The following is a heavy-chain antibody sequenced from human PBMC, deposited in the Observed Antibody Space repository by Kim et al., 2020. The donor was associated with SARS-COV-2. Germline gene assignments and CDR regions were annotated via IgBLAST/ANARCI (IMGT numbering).Heavy chain of an antibody. J-gene: IGHJ6*01. CDR3: AKGYHYGSGSYYHGMDV. CDR1: GFTFSSYA. V-gene: IGHV3-23*01. D-gene: IGHD3-10*01. CDR2: ITISGAKT. Sequence: GGSLRLSCAASGFTFSSYAMSWVRQAPGKGLEWVSGITISGAKTYQADSVKGRFTISRDNSKNTLYLQMNSLRAEDTAVYYCAKGYHYGSGSYYHGMDV.